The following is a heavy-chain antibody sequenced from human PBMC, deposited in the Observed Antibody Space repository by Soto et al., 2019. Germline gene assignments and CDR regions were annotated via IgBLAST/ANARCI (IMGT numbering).Heavy chain of an antibody. Sequence: ASVKVSCKTSGYTLTSYGISWVRQAPGQGLQWMGWIAPYIGKTNYAQDLQGRVTMTTDTSTTTAYMEVRGLTSDDTAMYYCARGGSSSYYYGMDVWGQGTTVTVSS. J-gene: IGHJ6*02. CDR1: GYTLTSYG. D-gene: IGHD6-6*01. V-gene: IGHV1-18*04. CDR3: ARGGSSSYYYGMDV. CDR2: IAPYIGKT.